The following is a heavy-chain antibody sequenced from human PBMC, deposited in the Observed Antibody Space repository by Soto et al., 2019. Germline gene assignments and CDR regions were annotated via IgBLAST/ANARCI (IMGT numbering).Heavy chain of an antibody. J-gene: IGHJ5*02. V-gene: IGHV4-59*01. CDR2: IYYIGST. CDR1: GGSMSNYY. CDR3: ERGYSPALGAPWARVNWFDP. D-gene: IGHD1-26*01. Sequence: QVQLQESGPGRVKASETLSLTCTVSGGSMSNYYWSWIRQPPGKGLEGIGYIYYIGSTNYNPSLKSRVTMSVDTYRNQLSLNLTSVTAADTAVYYCERGYSPALGAPWARVNWFDPWGQGNLVTVSS.